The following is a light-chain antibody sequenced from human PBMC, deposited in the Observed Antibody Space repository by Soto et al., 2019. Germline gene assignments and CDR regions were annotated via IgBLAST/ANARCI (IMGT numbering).Light chain of an antibody. V-gene: IGKV3-20*01. J-gene: IGKJ1*01. Sequence: EIVLTQSPGTLSLSPGERATLSCRASQSVSSSYLAWYQQKPGQAPRLLIYGASSRATGIPDRFSGSGSGTNFTITISRLEPEDLAVDDCQQYGSSPRAFGQGTKVEIK. CDR1: QSVSSSY. CDR3: QQYGSSPRA. CDR2: GAS.